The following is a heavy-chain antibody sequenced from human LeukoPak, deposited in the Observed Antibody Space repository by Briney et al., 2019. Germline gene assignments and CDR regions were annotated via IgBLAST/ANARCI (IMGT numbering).Heavy chain of an antibody. CDR1: GFTVSSNY. CDR2: ISYDGSNK. CDR3: ARARSSSSWLDY. V-gene: IGHV3-30-3*01. J-gene: IGHJ4*02. D-gene: IGHD6-13*01. Sequence: GGSLRLSCAASGFTVSSNYMSWVRQAPGKGLEWVAVISYDGSNKYYADSVKGRFTISRDNSKNTLYLQMNSLRAEDTAVYYCARARSSSSWLDYWGQGTLVTVSS.